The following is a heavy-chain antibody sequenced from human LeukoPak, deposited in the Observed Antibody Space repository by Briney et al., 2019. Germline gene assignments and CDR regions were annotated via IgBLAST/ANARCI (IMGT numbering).Heavy chain of an antibody. CDR1: GFTFSSYG. CDR3: AKAPDYDILTGYFYYGMDV. D-gene: IGHD3-9*01. CDR2: IRYDGSNK. Sequence: PGGSLRLSCAASGFTFSSYGMHWVRQAPGKGLEWVAFIRYDGSNKYYADSVEGRFTISRDNSKNTLYLQMNSLRAEDTAVYYCAKAPDYDILTGYFYYGMDVWGQGTTVTVSS. J-gene: IGHJ6*02. V-gene: IGHV3-30*02.